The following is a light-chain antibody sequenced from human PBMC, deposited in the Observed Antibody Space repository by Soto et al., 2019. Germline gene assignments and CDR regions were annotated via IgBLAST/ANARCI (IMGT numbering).Light chain of an antibody. CDR2: GAS. CDR3: QNYGSSSWT. V-gene: IGKV3-20*01. CDR1: QSVSSNY. Sequence: EIVLTQSPGTLSLSPGERATLSCRASQSVSSNYLAWYQQQKPGQAPRLLIYGASNRAAGVPDRFSGSGSGTDFTLAISRLEPEDFVVYYCQNYGSSSWTFGQGTKVEIK. J-gene: IGKJ1*01.